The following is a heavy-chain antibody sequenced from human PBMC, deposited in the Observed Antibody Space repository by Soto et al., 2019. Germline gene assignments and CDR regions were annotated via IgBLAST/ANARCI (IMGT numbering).Heavy chain of an antibody. J-gene: IGHJ4*02. Sequence: SETLSLTCAVSGGSISSGGYSWSWIRQPPGKGLEWIGYIYHSGSTYYNPSLKSRVTISVDRSKNQFSLKLSSVTAADTAVHYCARRNTAAGTEFDYWGQGTLVTVSS. CDR2: IYHSGST. CDR1: GGSISSGGYS. V-gene: IGHV4-30-2*01. CDR3: ARRNTAAGTEFDY. D-gene: IGHD6-13*01.